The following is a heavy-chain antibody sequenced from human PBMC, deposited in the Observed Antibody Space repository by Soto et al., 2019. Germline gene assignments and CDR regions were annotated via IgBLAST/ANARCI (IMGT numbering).Heavy chain of an antibody. CDR3: ASSSGGMIKR. CDR2: ISSSSSYI. V-gene: IGHV3-21*01. J-gene: IGHJ4*02. CDR1: GFTFSSYS. D-gene: IGHD3-16*01. Sequence: GALRLSCAASGFTFSSYSMNWVRQAPGKGLEWVSSISSSSSYIYYADSVKGRFTISRDNAKNSLYLLMNSLRAEDTAVYYCASSSGGMIKRWGQGTLVTVSS.